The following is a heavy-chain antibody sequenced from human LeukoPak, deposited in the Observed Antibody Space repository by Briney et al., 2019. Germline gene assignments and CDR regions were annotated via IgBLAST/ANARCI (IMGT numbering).Heavy chain of an antibody. CDR1: GYTFTSYY. J-gene: IGHJ5*02. CDR3: ARETAAAGTRGIFDP. CDR2: INPSGGST. V-gene: IGHV1-46*01. Sequence: GASVKVSCKASGYTFTSYYMHWVRQAPGQGLEWMGIINPSGGSTSYAQKFQGRVTMTRDMSTSTVYMELSSLRSEDTAVYYCARETAAAGTRGIFDPRGQGTLVTVSS. D-gene: IGHD6-13*01.